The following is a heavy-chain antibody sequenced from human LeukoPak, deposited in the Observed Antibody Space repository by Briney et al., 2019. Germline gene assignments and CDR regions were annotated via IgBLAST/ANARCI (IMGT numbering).Heavy chain of an antibody. CDR1: GGSITSHY. CDR3: ARLIYNTYTNNWRFDY. CDR2: ISSSGNT. J-gene: IGHJ4*02. Sequence: SETLSLTCSVSGGSITSHYWSWIRQPPGKGLECIGYISSSGNTNYNPSLESRVTISKDMSKNQFSLKLSSVTAADTALYFCARLIYNTYTNNWRFDYWGQGTLVTISS. V-gene: IGHV4-4*08. D-gene: IGHD1-1*01.